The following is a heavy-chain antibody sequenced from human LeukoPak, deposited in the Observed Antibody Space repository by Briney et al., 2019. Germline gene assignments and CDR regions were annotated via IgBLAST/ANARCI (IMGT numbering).Heavy chain of an antibody. CDR1: GFTFSSYG. D-gene: IGHD3-22*01. J-gene: IGHJ4*02. Sequence: PGGSLRLSCVVSGFTFSSYGMHWVRQAPGKGLEWVAVISYDGSNKYYADFVKGRFTISRDNSKNTLYLQMNSLRAEDTAVYYCAKRGYYYDSSGYYSRTYFDYWGQGTLVIVSS. V-gene: IGHV3-30*18. CDR3: AKRGYYYDSSGYYSRTYFDY. CDR2: ISYDGSNK.